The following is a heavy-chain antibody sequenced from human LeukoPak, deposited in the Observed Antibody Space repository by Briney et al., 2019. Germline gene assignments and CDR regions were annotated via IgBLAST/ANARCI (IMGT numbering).Heavy chain of an antibody. CDR2: IYTSGST. V-gene: IGHV4-61*02. CDR1: GGSISSGSYY. Sequence: SQTLSLTCTVSGGSISSGSYYWSWIRQPAGKGLEWIGRIYTSGSTNYNPSLKSRVTISVDTSKNQFSLKLSSVTAADTAVYYCARGKYSSSRGYWFDPWGQGTLVTVSS. CDR3: ARGKYSSSRGYWFDP. D-gene: IGHD6-13*01. J-gene: IGHJ5*02.